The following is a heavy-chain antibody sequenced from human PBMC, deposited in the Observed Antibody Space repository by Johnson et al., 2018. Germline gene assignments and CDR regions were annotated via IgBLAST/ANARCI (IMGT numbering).Heavy chain of an antibody. CDR2: IWYDGSNK. CDR3: ARDLAYDFWSGYYGMDV. D-gene: IGHD3-3*01. Sequence: QVQLQESGGGVVQPGRSLRLSCGASGFTFSSYGMHWVRQATGKGLEWVAVIWYDGSNKYYADSGMGRFTISRDNSKNTLYLQMNSLRAEDTAVYYCARDLAYDFWSGYYGMDVWGQGTTVTVSS. CDR1: GFTFSSYG. V-gene: IGHV3-33*01. J-gene: IGHJ6*02.